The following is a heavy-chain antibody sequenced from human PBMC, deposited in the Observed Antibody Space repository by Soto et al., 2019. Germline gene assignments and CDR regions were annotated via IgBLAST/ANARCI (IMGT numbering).Heavy chain of an antibody. Sequence: QVQLVQSGAEVKKPGASVKVSCKASGYTFTSYAMHWVRQAPGQRLEWMGWINAGNGNTKYSQKFQSRVTITRDTSASTAYMELSSLRSEDTAVYYCARDRPRVFSYYFDYWGQGTLVTVSS. CDR1: GYTFTSYA. D-gene: IGHD6-13*01. CDR3: ARDRPRVFSYYFDY. CDR2: INAGNGNT. J-gene: IGHJ4*02. V-gene: IGHV1-3*01.